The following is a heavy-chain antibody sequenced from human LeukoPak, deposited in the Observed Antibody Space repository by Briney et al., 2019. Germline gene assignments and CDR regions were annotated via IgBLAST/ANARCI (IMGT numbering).Heavy chain of an antibody. Sequence: GESLKISCKGSGYSFTNYWIAWVRQMPGEGLEWMGIIYPGDSDTRYSPSFQGQVTISADKSINTAYLQWSSLKASDTAMYYCARHELAGSYYPPLHYWGQGTLVTVSS. D-gene: IGHD3-10*01. CDR3: ARHELAGSYYPPLHY. CDR2: IYPGDSDT. J-gene: IGHJ4*02. CDR1: GYSFTNYW. V-gene: IGHV5-51*01.